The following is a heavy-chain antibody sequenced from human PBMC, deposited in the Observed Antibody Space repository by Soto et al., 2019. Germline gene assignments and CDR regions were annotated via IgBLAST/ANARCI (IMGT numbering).Heavy chain of an antibody. CDR1: GFTFISYG. Sequence: PGGSLRLSCAASGFTFISYGMHWVRQAPGKGLEWVAVISYDGSNKYYADSVKGRFTISRDNSKNTLYLQMNSLRAEDTAVYYCAKDRISQLYSSSAMGYYYYMDVWGKGTTVTVSS. D-gene: IGHD6-6*01. CDR3: AKDRISQLYSSSAMGYYYYMDV. J-gene: IGHJ6*03. CDR2: ISYDGSNK. V-gene: IGHV3-30*18.